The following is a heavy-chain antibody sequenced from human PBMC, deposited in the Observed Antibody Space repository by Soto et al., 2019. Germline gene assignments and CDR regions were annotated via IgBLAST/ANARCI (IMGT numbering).Heavy chain of an antibody. J-gene: IGHJ4*02. V-gene: IGHV2-5*02. Sequence: QITLKESGPTLVKPTQTLTLTCTFSGFSLSTSGVGVGWIRQPPGKALEWLALISWDDDKRYSPSLKSRLTITKDPYKNQVVLTKTKMDPGDTATYYCAQKGDGYRGFKYWGQGTLVTVSS. D-gene: IGHD5-12*01. CDR1: GFSLSTSGVG. CDR3: AQKGDGYRGFKY. CDR2: ISWDDDK.